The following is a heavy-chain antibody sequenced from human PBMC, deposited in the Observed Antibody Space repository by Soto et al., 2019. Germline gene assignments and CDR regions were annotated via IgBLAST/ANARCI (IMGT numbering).Heavy chain of an antibody. V-gene: IGHV3-15*07. CDR3: TTDAQWGI. CDR2: IKSKNDGGAT. D-gene: IGHD2-8*01. J-gene: IGHJ3*02. CDR1: GLTFTNAW. Sequence: GGSLRLSCAASGLTFTNAWMNWVRQAPGKGLEWVGRIKSKNDGGATEFSPTVKDRFTISRDDSKDTLYLQMNSLKIEDTALYYCTTDAQWGIWGQGTMVTVSS.